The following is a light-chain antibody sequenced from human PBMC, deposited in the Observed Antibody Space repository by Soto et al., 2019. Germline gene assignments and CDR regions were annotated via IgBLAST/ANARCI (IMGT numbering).Light chain of an antibody. Sequence: QSVLTQPASVSGSPGQSITVSCTGTSSDVGGHNYVSWFQQHPGQAPKLLIYEVTTRPSGVSTRFSGSKSGNTASLTISGLQAEDAADYHCTSYSRSGTLLVFGTGTKLTVL. CDR2: EVT. CDR1: SSDVGGHNY. V-gene: IGLV2-14*01. J-gene: IGLJ6*01. CDR3: TSYSRSGTLLV.